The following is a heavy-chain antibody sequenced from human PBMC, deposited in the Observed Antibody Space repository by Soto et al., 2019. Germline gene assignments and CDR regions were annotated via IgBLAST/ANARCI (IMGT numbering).Heavy chain of an antibody. J-gene: IGHJ4*02. CDR2: IYAGGST. CDR1: GFTVSSNY. D-gene: IGHD3-22*01. V-gene: IGHV3-66*01. CDR3: ARFSVYYYDSSGYYSDY. Sequence: GGSLRLSCAASGFTVSSNYMSWVRQAPGKGLEWISVIYAGGSTYYADSVKGRFTISRDNSKNTLFLQMNTLRADDTAVYYCARFSVYYYDSSGYYSDYWGQGTLVTVSS.